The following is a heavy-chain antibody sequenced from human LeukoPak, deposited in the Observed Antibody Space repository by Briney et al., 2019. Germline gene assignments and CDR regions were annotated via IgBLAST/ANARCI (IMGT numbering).Heavy chain of an antibody. CDR3: ARDLQLLCSDINCSYGMDV. V-gene: IGHV4-4*07. CDR2: IHTSEGT. D-gene: IGHD2-15*01. J-gene: IGHJ6*02. Sequence: PSETLSLTCSVSGGSISSYYWSWLRQSAGKGLEWIGRIHTSEGTNYNPSLKSRVTMLADTSKNQLSVKLSFVTAADTAVYYCARDLQLLCSDINCSYGMDVWGRGTTVTVSS. CDR1: GGSISSYY.